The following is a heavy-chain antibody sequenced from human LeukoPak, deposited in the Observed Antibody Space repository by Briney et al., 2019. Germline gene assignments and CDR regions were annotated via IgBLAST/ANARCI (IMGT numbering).Heavy chain of an antibody. V-gene: IGHV3-23*01. D-gene: IGHD3-3*01. Sequence: QAGGSLRLSCAASGFTFSSYAMSWVRQAPGKGLEWVSAISGSGGSTHYADSVKGRFTISRDNAKNSLYLQMNSLRAEDTAVYYCATLKEYYDFWSGYYLYYFDYWGQGTLVTVSS. CDR3: ATLKEYYDFWSGYYLYYFDY. CDR2: ISGSGGST. J-gene: IGHJ4*02. CDR1: GFTFSSYA.